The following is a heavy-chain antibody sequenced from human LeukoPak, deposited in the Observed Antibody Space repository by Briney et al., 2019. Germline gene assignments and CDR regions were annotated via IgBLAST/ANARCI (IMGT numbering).Heavy chain of an antibody. Sequence: GGSLRLSCAASGFTLSSYWMSCVRQAPGKGLEWVANIKQDGSEKHYVDSVKGRFTISRDNAKNRLYLQMDSLRAEDTAVYYCARGRSLRFLEWLLFDYWGQGTLVTVSS. V-gene: IGHV3-7*05. CDR2: IKQDGSEK. CDR3: ARGRSLRFLEWLLFDY. D-gene: IGHD3-3*01. J-gene: IGHJ4*02. CDR1: GFTLSSYW.